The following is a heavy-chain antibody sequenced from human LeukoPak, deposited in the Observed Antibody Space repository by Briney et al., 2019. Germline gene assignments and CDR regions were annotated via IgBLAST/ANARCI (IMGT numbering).Heavy chain of an antibody. V-gene: IGHV1-18*01. Sequence: ASVKVSCKASGYTFTSYGISWVRQAPGQGLGWMGWISAYNGNTNYAQKLQGRVTMTTDTSTSTAYMELRSLRSDDTAVYYCARDRANYYDSSGYPHMDYWGQGTLVTVSS. CDR1: GYTFTSYG. D-gene: IGHD3-22*01. CDR3: ARDRANYYDSSGYPHMDY. J-gene: IGHJ4*02. CDR2: ISAYNGNT.